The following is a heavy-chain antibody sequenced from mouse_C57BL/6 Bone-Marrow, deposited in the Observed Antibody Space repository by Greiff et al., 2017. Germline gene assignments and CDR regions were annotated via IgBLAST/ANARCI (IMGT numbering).Heavy chain of an antibody. CDR3: ARQRTGYYFDN. V-gene: IGHV5-6*01. Sequence: EVQRVESGGDLVKPGGSLKLSCAASGFTFSSYGMSWVRQTPDKRLEWVATLSSGGCYTYYPDSVKGRFTISRDNAKNTLYLQMSSLQSEDTAMYYCARQRTGYYFDNWGQGTTLTGSA. J-gene: IGHJ2*01. CDR1: GFTFSSYG. CDR2: LSSGGCYT. D-gene: IGHD4-1*01.